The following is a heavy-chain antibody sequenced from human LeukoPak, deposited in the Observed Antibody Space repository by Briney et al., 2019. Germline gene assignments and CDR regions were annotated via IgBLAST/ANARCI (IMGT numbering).Heavy chain of an antibody. J-gene: IGHJ6*03. CDR1: GFTFGDYA. CDR2: ISSSSSYI. V-gene: IGHV3-21*01. Sequence: PGGSLRLSCTASGFTFGDYAMSWVRQAPGKGLEWVSSISSSSSYIYYADSVKGRFTISRDNAKNSLYLQMNSLRAEDTAVYYCARDPTGYYYMDVWGKGTTVTVSS. CDR3: ARDPTGYYYMDV.